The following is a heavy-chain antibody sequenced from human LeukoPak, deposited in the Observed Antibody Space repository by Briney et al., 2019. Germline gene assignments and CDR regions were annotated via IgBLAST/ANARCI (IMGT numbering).Heavy chain of an antibody. CDR2: IRYDGSNK. J-gene: IGHJ6*03. D-gene: IGHD3-10*01. CDR1: GFTFSSYG. Sequence: GGSLRLSCAASGFTFSSYGMHWVRQAPGKGLEWVAFIRYDGSNKYYADSVKGRFTISRDNSKNTLYLQMNSLRAEDTAVYYCAKSALLWFGELFDYYYYMDVWGKGTTVTVSS. V-gene: IGHV3-30*02. CDR3: AKSALLWFGELFDYYYYMDV.